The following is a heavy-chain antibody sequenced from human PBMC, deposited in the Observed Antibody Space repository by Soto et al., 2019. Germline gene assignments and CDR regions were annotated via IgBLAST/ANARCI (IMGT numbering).Heavy chain of an antibody. Sequence: SETLSLTCTVSGGSVSSGSYYWSWIRQPPGKGLEWIGYIYYSGSTNYNPSLKSRVTISVDTSKNQFSLKLSSVTAADTAVYYCARYTARVTGHFNYWGRETLVTVSS. J-gene: IGHJ4*02. D-gene: IGHD4-17*01. V-gene: IGHV4-61*01. CDR3: ARYTARVTGHFNY. CDR1: GGSVSSGSYY. CDR2: IYYSGST.